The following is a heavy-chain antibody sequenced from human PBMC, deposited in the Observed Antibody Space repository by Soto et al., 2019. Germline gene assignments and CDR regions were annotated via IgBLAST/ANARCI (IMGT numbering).Heavy chain of an antibody. D-gene: IGHD3-10*01. CDR3: ASGWFGELKYFDY. V-gene: IGHV3-72*01. CDR2: IRNKANSYTT. J-gene: IGHJ4*02. Sequence: EVQLVESGGGLVQPGGSLRLSCAASGFTFSDHYMEWVRQAPGQGLEWVGRIRNKANSYTTAYGASVKGRCTISRDDSKNSLSLQMNCLRAEDTAVYYCASGWFGELKYFDYWGQGTLVTVSS. CDR1: GFTFSDHY.